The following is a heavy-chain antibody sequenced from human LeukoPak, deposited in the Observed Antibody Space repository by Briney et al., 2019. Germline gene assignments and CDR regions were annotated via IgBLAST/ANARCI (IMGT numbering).Heavy chain of an antibody. D-gene: IGHD1-26*01. CDR2: IKQDGSEM. V-gene: IGHV3-7*03. Sequence: GGSLRLSCAASGFAVSSNYMSWVRQAPGKGLEWVASIKQDGSEMYYVDSMRGRLTISRDNAKSSLYLQMNTLRAEDTAVYYCARDVRQWEPDSWGQGTLVTVSS. J-gene: IGHJ4*02. CDR1: GFAVSSNY. CDR3: ARDVRQWEPDS.